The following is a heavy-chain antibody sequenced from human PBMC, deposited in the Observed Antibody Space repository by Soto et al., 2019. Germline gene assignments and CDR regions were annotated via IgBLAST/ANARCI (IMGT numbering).Heavy chain of an antibody. CDR1: GGSISCSTCY. V-gene: IGHV4-39*01. D-gene: IGHD6-6*01. CDR3: ARTSRSSAYDY. CDR2: VHDSGST. Sequence: PSETLSLTCTVSGGSISCSTCYWGWIRQPPGKGLEWIGTVHDSGSTYLSPSLKSRVTISVDTSKNQFSLKLSSVTAADTAIYFCARTSRSSAYDYWSLGTLVTVSS. J-gene: IGHJ4*02.